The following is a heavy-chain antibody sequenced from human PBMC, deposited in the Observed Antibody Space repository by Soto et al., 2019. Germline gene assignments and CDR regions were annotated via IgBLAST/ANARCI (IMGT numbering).Heavy chain of an antibody. CDR3: AREAYSGSYHLDY. D-gene: IGHD1-26*01. CDR1: GFTFSICG. V-gene: IGHV3-48*02. J-gene: IGHJ4*02. Sequence: GGSLRLSCAASGFTFSICGMNWVRQAPGKGLEWVSYISSTSSTIYYADSVKGRFTISRDNAKSSLYLQMSSLRDEDTAVYYCAREAYSGSYHLDYWGQGTLVTVSS. CDR2: ISSTSSTI.